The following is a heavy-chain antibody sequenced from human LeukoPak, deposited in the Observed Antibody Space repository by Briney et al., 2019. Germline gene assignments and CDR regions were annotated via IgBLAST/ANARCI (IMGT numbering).Heavy chain of an antibody. Sequence: ASVKVSCKASGGTFSSYAITWVRQAPGQGLEWMGRIIPILDRPNYAPKFQGRVTITADKSMSTAYMELSRLRSEDTAAYYCARGVGNSDSDSWGQGTLVTVSS. CDR2: IIPILDRP. D-gene: IGHD4-23*01. CDR3: ARGVGNSDSDS. CDR1: GGTFSSYA. V-gene: IGHV1-69*04. J-gene: IGHJ4*02.